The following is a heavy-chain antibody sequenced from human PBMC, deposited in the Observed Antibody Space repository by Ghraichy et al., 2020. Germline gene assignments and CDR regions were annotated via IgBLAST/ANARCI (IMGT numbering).Heavy chain of an antibody. CDR3: ARDRCSGTSCYFGYYYYGLDV. D-gene: IGHD2-2*01. Sequence: GGSLRLSCAASGFTFSTYAMRWVRQAPGKGLEWVSGISGSGGGTKYADSVRGRFTISRDNSKNMLYLQIDSLRAEDTAVYYCARDRCSGTSCYFGYYYYGLDVWGQGITVIVSS. CDR2: ISGSGGGT. CDR1: GFTFSTYA. J-gene: IGHJ6*02. V-gene: IGHV3-23*01.